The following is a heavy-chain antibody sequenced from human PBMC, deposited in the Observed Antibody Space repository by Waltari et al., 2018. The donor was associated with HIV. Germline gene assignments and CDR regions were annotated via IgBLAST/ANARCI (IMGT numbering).Heavy chain of an antibody. J-gene: IGHJ6*02. CDR2: IYSCGGT. Sequence: QLQLQESGPGLVKASETLSLTCTVSGCSISGSKYCWGWLRQPPGKGLEWIGSIYSCGGTHYNPALKSRVTLSGDTSKNQLSLNLSSVTAAGAAVYYCARRWAGWPSWVRMVVWGQGTTVTGSS. CDR1: GCSISGSKYC. CDR3: ARRWAGWPSWVRMVV. D-gene: IGHD6-19*01. V-gene: IGHV4-39*01.